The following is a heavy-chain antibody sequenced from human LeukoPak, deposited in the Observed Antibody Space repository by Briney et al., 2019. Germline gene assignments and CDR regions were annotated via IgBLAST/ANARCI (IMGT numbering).Heavy chain of an antibody. J-gene: IGHJ4*02. CDR1: GGSISSSYY. CDR2: IYYGGST. V-gene: IGHV4-39*01. CDR3: ARHGNHYYGSGGFDY. D-gene: IGHD3-10*01. Sequence: SETLSLTCTVSGGSISSSYYWDWIRQPPGKGLDWIGSIYYGGSTYYNPSLRSRVTTSVDTSKNQFSLKLTSVTAADTAVYYCARHGNHYYGSGGFDYWGQGTLVTVSS.